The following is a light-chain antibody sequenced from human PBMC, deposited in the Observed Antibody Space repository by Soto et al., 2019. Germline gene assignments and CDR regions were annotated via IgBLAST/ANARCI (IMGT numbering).Light chain of an antibody. CDR2: EVS. CDR3: SSYTSSNTLEV. CDR1: SSDVGGSNY. J-gene: IGLJ1*01. V-gene: IGLV2-14*01. Sequence: QSVLIQPSSLSVSPGQSITISFTGTSSDVGGSNYVSWYQHHPHRAPKLLIYEVSYRPSGVSNRFSGSKSGNMASLTISGLQAEDEADYYCSSYTSSNTLEVFGSGTKVTVL.